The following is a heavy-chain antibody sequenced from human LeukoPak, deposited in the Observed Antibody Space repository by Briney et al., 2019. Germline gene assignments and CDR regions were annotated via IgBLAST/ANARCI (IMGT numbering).Heavy chain of an antibody. J-gene: IGHJ4*02. CDR2: IKKDGSEK. CDR3: ARPLYTSGWYWFY. Sequence: GGSLRLSCAASGFTFTNYAMTWVRQAPGKGLEWVANIKKDGSEKYYVDSVKGRFTISRDNAKNSLYLQMNSLRAEDTAVYYCARPLYTSGWYWFYWGQGTLVTVSS. D-gene: IGHD6-19*01. V-gene: IGHV3-7*01. CDR1: GFTFTNYA.